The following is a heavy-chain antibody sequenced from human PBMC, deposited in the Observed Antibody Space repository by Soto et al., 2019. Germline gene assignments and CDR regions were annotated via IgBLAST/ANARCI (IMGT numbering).Heavy chain of an antibody. CDR2: INAGNGNT. CDR1: GYTFTSYA. J-gene: IGHJ6*02. CDR3: ARDQDIVVVPAAIQKNYYYGMDV. V-gene: IGHV1-3*01. Sequence: ASVKVSCKASGYTFTSYAMHWVRQAPGQRLEWMGWINAGNGNTKYSQKFQGRVTITRDTSASTAYMELSSLRSEDTAVYYCARDQDIVVVPAAIQKNYYYGMDVWGQGTTVTVSS. D-gene: IGHD2-2*02.